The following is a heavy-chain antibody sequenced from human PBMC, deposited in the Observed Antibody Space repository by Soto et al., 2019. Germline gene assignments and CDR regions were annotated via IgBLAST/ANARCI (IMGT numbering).Heavy chain of an antibody. V-gene: IGHV4-39*01. CDR2: IYYSGST. CDR1: GGSISSSSYY. J-gene: IGHJ5*02. CDR3: ARPRGKSDWFDP. Sequence: SETLSLTCTVSGGSISSSSYYWGWIRQPPGKGLEWIGSIYYSGSTYHNPSLKSRVTISVDTSKNQFSLKLSSVTAADTAVYYCARPRGKSDWFDPWGQGTLVTVSS.